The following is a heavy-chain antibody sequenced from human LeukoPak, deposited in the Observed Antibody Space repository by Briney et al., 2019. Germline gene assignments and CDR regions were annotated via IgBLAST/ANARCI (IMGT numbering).Heavy chain of an antibody. Sequence: SVKVSCKASGYTFTGYYMHWVRQAPGQGLEWMGWINPNSGGTNYAQKFQGRVTMTRDTSISTAYMELSRLRSDDTAVYYCARDGYDILTGYYFDYWGQGTLVTVSS. CDR1: GYTFTGYY. CDR3: ARDGYDILTGYYFDY. CDR2: INPNSGGT. D-gene: IGHD3-9*01. J-gene: IGHJ4*02. V-gene: IGHV1-2*02.